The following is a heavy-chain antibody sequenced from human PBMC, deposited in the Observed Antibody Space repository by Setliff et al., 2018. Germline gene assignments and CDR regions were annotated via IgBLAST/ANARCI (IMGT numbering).Heavy chain of an antibody. CDR3: ARDHCSSTSCYDFSSYGMDV. D-gene: IGHD2-2*01. J-gene: IGHJ6*02. Sequence: PGGSLRLSCAASGFTFSSYSMNWVRQAPGKGLEWVSSISSSSSYIYYADSVKGRFTISRDNAKNSLYLQMNSLRAEDTAVYYCARDHCSSTSCYDFSSYGMDVWGQGTTVTSP. CDR2: ISSSSSYI. V-gene: IGHV3-21*01. CDR1: GFTFSSYS.